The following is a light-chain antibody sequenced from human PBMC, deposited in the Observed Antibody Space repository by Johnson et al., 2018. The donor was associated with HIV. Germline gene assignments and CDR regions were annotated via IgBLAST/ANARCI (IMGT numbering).Light chain of an antibody. Sequence: SVLTQPPSVSAAPGQKVTISCSGSSSDIGNNYVSWYQQLPGTAPKLLIYDNNKRPSGIPDRFSCSKSGTSATLGITGLQTGDEADYYCETWDSSLSSVFGTGTKVTVL. J-gene: IGLJ1*01. CDR1: SSDIGNNY. V-gene: IGLV1-51*01. CDR3: ETWDSSLSSV. CDR2: DNN.